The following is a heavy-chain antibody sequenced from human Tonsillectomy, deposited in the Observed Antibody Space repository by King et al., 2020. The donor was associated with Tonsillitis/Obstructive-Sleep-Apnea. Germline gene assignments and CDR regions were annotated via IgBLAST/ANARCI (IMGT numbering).Heavy chain of an antibody. CDR1: VYSFTSYW. J-gene: IGHJ4*02. CDR2: IYPGDSDT. V-gene: IGHV5-51*01. CDR3: VRQYRSSQESDY. Sequence: EVQLVESGAEVKKPGESLKISCKGSVYSFTSYWIGWVRQMPGKGLEWMGVIYPGDSDTSYSPSFQGQFIISVEKSFSTAYLQGCSLKASDPAIYYCVRQYRSSQESDYWGQGTLVTVSS. D-gene: IGHD6-6*01.